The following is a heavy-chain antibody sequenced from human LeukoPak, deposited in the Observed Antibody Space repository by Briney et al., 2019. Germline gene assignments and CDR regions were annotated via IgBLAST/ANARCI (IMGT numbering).Heavy chain of an antibody. J-gene: IGHJ3*02. CDR1: GGSFSSSTYY. V-gene: IGHV4-39*07. Sequence: SETLSLTCTVSGGSFSSSTYYWGWIRQPPGKGLEWIGSIYYSGSTYYNPSLKSRVTMSVDTSKNQFSLKLSSVTAADTAVYYCARGPDDAFDIWGQGTMVTVSS. CDR2: IYYSGST. CDR3: ARGPDDAFDI.